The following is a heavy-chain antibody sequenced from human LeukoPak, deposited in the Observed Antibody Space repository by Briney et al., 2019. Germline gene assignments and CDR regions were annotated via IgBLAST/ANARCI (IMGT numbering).Heavy chain of an antibody. CDR3: ARDRQCGY. Sequence: ASVNVSFKASGYTFTSYGISWVRQARGQGLEWMGWISPYNGNTNYASKLQGRLTMTTDTSTSTAYMELRSLRSDDTAVYYCARDRQCGYWGQGTLVTVSS. CDR1: GYTFTSYG. J-gene: IGHJ4*02. CDR2: ISPYNGNT. V-gene: IGHV1-18*01. D-gene: IGHD2-21*01.